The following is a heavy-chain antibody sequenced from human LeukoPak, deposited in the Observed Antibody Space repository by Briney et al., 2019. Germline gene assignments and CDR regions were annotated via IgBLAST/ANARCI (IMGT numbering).Heavy chain of an antibody. CDR2: IKQDGSEK. J-gene: IGHJ4*02. D-gene: IGHD5-18*01. Sequence: PGGSLRLSCAASGFTFSSYWMSWVRQAPGKGLEWVANIKQDGSEKYYVDSVKGRFTIYRDNAKNSLYLQMDSLRAEDTAVYYCARGKWGYSYGYDYWGQGTLVTVSS. CDR3: ARGKWGYSYGYDY. V-gene: IGHV3-7*01. CDR1: GFTFSSYW.